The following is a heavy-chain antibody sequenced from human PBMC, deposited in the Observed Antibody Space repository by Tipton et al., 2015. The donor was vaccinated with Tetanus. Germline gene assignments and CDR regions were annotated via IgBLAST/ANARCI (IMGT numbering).Heavy chain of an antibody. D-gene: IGHD3-22*01. CDR3: ARAVEYYYDSSGYHLDY. CDR2: INPSGGST. Sequence: QMQLVQSGAEVKKPGASVKVSCKASGYTFTSYYMHWVRQAPGQGLEWMGIINPSGGSTSYAQKFQGRVTMTRDTSTSTVYMELSSLRSEDTAVYYCARAVEYYYDSSGYHLDYWGQGTLVTVSS. V-gene: IGHV1-46*01. CDR1: GYTFTSYY. J-gene: IGHJ4*02.